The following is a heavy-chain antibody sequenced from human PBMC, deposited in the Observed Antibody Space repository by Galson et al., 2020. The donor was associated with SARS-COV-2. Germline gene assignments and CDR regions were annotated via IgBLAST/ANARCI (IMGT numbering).Heavy chain of an antibody. CDR2: IYYSGST. D-gene: IGHD6-19*01. CDR3: ARESGQWLVPPYFDY. CDR1: GGSISSSSYY. J-gene: IGHJ4*02. Sequence: SETLSLTCTVSGGSISSSSYYWGWIRQPPGKGLEWIGSIYYSGSTYYNPSLKSRITISVDTSKNQFSLTLSTVTAADTAVYYCARESGQWLVPPYFDYWGQGTLVTVSS. V-gene: IGHV4-39*07.